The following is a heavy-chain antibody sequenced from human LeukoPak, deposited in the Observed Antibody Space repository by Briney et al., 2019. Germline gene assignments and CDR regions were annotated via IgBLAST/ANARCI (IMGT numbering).Heavy chain of an antibody. V-gene: IGHV1-2*04. CDR1: GYSFTGYY. CDR2: TNPNSGAT. D-gene: IGHD4-17*01. CDR3: ARDRVTTNTPFFDS. Sequence: ASVNVSCKASGYSFTGYYIHWVRQAPGQGLEWMGWTNPNSGATNYAQDFQGWVTMTRDTSISTAYMELSRLRSDDTAVYYCARDRVTTNTPFFDSWGQGTLVTVSS. J-gene: IGHJ4*02.